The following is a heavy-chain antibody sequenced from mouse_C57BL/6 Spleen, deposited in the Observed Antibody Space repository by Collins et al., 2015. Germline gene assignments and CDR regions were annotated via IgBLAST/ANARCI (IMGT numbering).Heavy chain of an antibody. CDR2: IYPGDGDT. J-gene: IGHJ1*03. Sequence: QVQLQQSGPELVKPGASVKISCKASGYAFSSSWMNWVKQRPGKGLEWIGRIYPGDGDTNYNGKFKGKATLTADKSSSTAYMQLSSLTSEDSAVYFCARGVYDYTGYFDVWGTGTTVTVSS. D-gene: IGHD2-4*01. CDR3: ARGVYDYTGYFDV. V-gene: IGHV1-82*01. CDR1: GYAFSSSW.